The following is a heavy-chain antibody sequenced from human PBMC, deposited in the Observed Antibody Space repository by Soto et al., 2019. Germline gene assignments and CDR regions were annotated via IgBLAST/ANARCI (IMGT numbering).Heavy chain of an antibody. CDR1: GFNFNIYG. J-gene: IGHJ6*02. CDR2: ISYNGSSK. V-gene: IGHV3-30*18. Sequence: QVQLVASGGGVVQPGKSLRLSCAASGFNFNIYGMHWVRQAPGRGLEWVAAISYNGSSKYYSDSVKGRFTISRDRAKNTLDLQMNSLTVEDTAVYYCAKDGLEYQRYYGVDVWGQGTTVTVSS. D-gene: IGHD3-3*01. CDR3: AKDGLEYQRYYGVDV.